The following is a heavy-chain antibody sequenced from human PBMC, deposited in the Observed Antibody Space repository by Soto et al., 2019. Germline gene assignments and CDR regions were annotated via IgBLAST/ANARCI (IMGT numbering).Heavy chain of an antibody. D-gene: IGHD2-2*01. CDR3: ARGGGYCSSTSCHQGFAFEI. Sequence: SQTLSLTCAISGDSVSSNSAAWNWIRQSPSRGLEWLGRTYYRSKWYNDYAVSVKSRITINPDTSKNQFSLQLNSVAPEDTAVYYCARGGGYCSSTSCHQGFAFEIWGQGTMVTVSS. J-gene: IGHJ3*02. CDR2: TYYRSKWYN. CDR1: GDSVSSNSAA. V-gene: IGHV6-1*01.